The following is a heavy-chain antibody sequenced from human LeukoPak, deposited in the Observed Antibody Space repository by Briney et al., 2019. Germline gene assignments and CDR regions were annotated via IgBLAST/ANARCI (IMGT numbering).Heavy chain of an antibody. CDR3: SRGSANYRYFDY. Sequence: GGSLRLSCAASGFTFSNYGMSWVRQAPGKGLEWVSAISGSGTSTYYADAVKGRFSISRDNSKNTLYLYMNSLRAEDTAVYYCSRGSANYRYFDYWGRGTLVTVSS. J-gene: IGHJ4*02. CDR1: GFTFSNYG. CDR2: ISGSGTST. D-gene: IGHD3-10*01. V-gene: IGHV3-23*01.